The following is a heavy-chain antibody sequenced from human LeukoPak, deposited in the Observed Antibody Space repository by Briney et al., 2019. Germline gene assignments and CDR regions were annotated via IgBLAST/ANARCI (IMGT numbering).Heavy chain of an antibody. D-gene: IGHD3-10*01. CDR1: GASIGSFY. Sequence: SETLSLTCTVSGASIGSFYWSWIRQPAGKGLEWIGRVHSSGSTNYIPSIKSRVTMSVDTSKNQFSLKLNSVTAADTVMYYCAREAVDYGSRSHDYWGQGTLVTVSS. V-gene: IGHV4-4*07. CDR2: VHSSGST. J-gene: IGHJ4*02. CDR3: AREAVDYGSRSHDY.